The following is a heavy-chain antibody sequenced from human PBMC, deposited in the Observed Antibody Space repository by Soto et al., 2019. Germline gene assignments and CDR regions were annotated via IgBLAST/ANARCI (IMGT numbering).Heavy chain of an antibody. CDR1: GGSISSSSYY. D-gene: IGHD3-10*01. V-gene: IGHV4-39*01. CDR2: IYYSWHT. Sequence: SQTLSLTCTVSGGSISSSSYYWGWIRQPPGKGLEWIGSIYYSWHTYYNPSLKSRVTISVDTSKNQFSLKLSSVTAADMAVYYCANITMVRGVDAFDIGGQSTMVTVS. CDR3: ANITMVRGVDAFDI. J-gene: IGHJ3*02.